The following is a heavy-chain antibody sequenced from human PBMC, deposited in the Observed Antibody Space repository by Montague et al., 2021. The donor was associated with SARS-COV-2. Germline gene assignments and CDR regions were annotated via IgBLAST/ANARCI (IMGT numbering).Heavy chain of an antibody. CDR3: ARHPLGYCSSTGCYVG. CDR1: GGSISSSSYY. V-gene: IGHV4-39*01. J-gene: IGHJ4*02. D-gene: IGHD2-2*01. CDR2: IHYSGSN. Sequence: SETLSLTCTVSGGSISSSSYYWGWLRQPPGRGLEWIGSIHYSGSNYNNPSLKSRGTISVDTSKNQSSLMLSSVTAADTAVYYCARHPLGYCSSTGCYVGWGQGTLVTVSS.